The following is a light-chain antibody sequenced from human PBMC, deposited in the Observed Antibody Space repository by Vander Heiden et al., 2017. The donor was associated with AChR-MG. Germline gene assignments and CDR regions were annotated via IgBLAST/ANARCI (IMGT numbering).Light chain of an antibody. CDR1: QSVSSN. Sequence: DIVMTQSPDPLSVSPGERATLSCRTSQSVSSNLAWYQQKPGQAPRLLIYGGSTRATGIPARFSGSGSGTEFTLTISSLQSEDFAVYYCQQYNNWPYTFGQGTKLEIK. CDR2: GGS. J-gene: IGKJ2*01. CDR3: QQYNNWPYT. V-gene: IGKV3-15*01.